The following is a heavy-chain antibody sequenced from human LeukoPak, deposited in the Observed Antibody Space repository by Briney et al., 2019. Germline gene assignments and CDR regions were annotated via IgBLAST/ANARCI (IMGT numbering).Heavy chain of an antibody. CDR1: GGSISSYY. Sequence: SQTLSLTCTVSGGSISSYYWSWIRQPPGKGLEWIGYIYYSGSTNYNPSLKSRVTISVDTSKNQFSLKLSPVTAADTAVYYCARDPSDYGGYYYYGMDVWGQGTTVTVSS. V-gene: IGHV4-59*01. D-gene: IGHD4-17*01. CDR3: ARDPSDYGGYYYYGMDV. CDR2: IYYSGST. J-gene: IGHJ6*02.